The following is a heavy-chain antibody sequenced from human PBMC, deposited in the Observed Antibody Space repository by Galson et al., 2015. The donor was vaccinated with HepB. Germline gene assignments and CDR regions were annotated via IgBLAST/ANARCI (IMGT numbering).Heavy chain of an antibody. CDR2: ISSSSSTI. J-gene: IGHJ4*02. V-gene: IGHV3-48*01. D-gene: IGHD3-22*01. CDR3: ARDDDYYDSSGHFDY. CDR1: GFTFSSYS. Sequence: SLRLSCAASGFTFSSYSMNWVRQAPGKGLEWVSYISSSSSTIYYADSVKGRFTISRDNAKNSLYLQMNSLRAEDTAVYYCARDDDYYDSSGHFDYWGQGTLVTVSS.